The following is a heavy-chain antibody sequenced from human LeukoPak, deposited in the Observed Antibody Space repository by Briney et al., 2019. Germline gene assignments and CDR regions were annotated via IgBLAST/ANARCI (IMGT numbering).Heavy chain of an antibody. D-gene: IGHD2-8*01. V-gene: IGHV3-23*01. CDR3: AKDRGHRTNGACHNYYYMDV. J-gene: IGHJ6*03. CDR2: ISGSGGST. CDR1: GFTFSGYA. Sequence: PGGSLRLACAASGFTFSGYAMSWVRQAPGKGLEWVSTISGSGGSTDYADSVKGRFTISRDNSKNTPYLQMNSLRAEDTAVYYCAKDRGHRTNGACHNYYYMDVWGKGTTGTVSS.